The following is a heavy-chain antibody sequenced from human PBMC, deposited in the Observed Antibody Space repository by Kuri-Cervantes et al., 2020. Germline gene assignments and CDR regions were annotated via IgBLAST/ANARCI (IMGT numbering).Heavy chain of an antibody. J-gene: IGHJ5*02. CDR2: ISAYNGNT. D-gene: IGHD3-10*01. CDR1: GYTFTSYA. CDR3: ARGPYITMVQGVIIGWFDP. Sequence: ASVKVSCKASGYTFTSYAMNWVRQAPGQELEWMGWISAYNGNTNYAQKLQGRVTMTTDTSTSTAYMELRSLRSDDTAVYYCARGPYITMVQGVIIGWFDPWGQGTLVTVSS. V-gene: IGHV1-18*01.